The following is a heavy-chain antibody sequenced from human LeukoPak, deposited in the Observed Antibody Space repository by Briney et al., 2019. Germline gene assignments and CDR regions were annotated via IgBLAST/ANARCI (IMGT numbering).Heavy chain of an antibody. CDR2: INPNSGGT. J-gene: IGHJ4*02. D-gene: IGHD3-22*01. Sequence: ASVKVSCKASGYTFTGYYMHWVRQAPGQGLEWMGWINPNSGGTNYAQKFQGRVTMTRDTSITTAYMELSRLRSDDTAVYYCARGDGKYYDSSGYYYGYWGQGTLVTVSS. CDR1: GYTFTGYY. V-gene: IGHV1-2*02. CDR3: ARGDGKYYDSSGYYYGY.